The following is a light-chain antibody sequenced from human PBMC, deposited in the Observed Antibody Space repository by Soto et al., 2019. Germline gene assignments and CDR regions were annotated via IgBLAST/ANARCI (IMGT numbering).Light chain of an antibody. CDR2: KAS. Sequence: AIRMTQSPSSFSASTGDRVTITCRASQVMSSYLAWYQQKPGKAPKLLIYKASTLKSGVPSRFSGSGSGTEFTLTISSLQPDDFATYYCQHYNSYSEAFGQGTKV. CDR1: QVMSSY. CDR3: QHYNSYSEA. J-gene: IGKJ1*01. V-gene: IGKV1-8*01.